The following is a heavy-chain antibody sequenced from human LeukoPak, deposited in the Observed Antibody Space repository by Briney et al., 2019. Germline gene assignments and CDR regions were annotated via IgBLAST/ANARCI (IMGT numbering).Heavy chain of an antibody. Sequence: SQTLSLTCAVSDESFSSHSWTWIRQPPGKGLEWIGYISYIGSTNYNPSLKSRVTISIDTSKNQFSLRLSSVTAADTAVYYCARDLVTVTKGFDIWGQGTMVSVSS. V-gene: IGHV4-59*11. CDR2: ISYIGST. CDR1: DESFSSHS. D-gene: IGHD4-17*01. CDR3: ARDLVTVTKGFDI. J-gene: IGHJ3*02.